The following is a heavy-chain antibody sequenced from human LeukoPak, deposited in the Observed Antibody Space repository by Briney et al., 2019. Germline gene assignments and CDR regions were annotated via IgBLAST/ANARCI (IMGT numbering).Heavy chain of an antibody. Sequence: GGSLRLSCAASGFTFSSYAMHWVRQAPGKGLEWVAVISYDGSNKYYADSVKGRFTISRDNSKNTLYLQMNSLRAEDTAVYYCARPLFVGPYYYDTAGDYWGQGTLVTVSS. D-gene: IGHD3-22*01. V-gene: IGHV3-30-3*01. J-gene: IGHJ4*02. CDR1: GFTFSSYA. CDR2: ISYDGSNK. CDR3: ARPLFVGPYYYDTAGDY.